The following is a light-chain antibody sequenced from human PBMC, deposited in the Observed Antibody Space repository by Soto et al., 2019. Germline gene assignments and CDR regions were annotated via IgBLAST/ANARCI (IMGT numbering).Light chain of an antibody. V-gene: IGLV2-23*01. CDR3: CSYAGSDNML. CDR1: SSNVGSYNL. J-gene: IGLJ2*01. CDR2: EAS. Sequence: QSVLTQPASVSGSPGQSITISCTGTSSNVGSYNLVSWYQPHPGEAPKLMVYEASKRPSGVSNRFSGSKSGNTASLTISGRQAEDEADYYCCSYAGSDNMLFGGGTKVTGL.